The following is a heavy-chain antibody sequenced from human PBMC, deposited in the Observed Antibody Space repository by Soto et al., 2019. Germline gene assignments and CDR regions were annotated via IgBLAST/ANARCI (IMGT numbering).Heavy chain of an antibody. CDR1: GGSISSYY. CDR3: AWGAVADQDWFDP. J-gene: IGHJ5*02. V-gene: IGHV4-59*01. D-gene: IGHD6-19*01. Sequence: SETLSLTCTVSGGSISSYYWSWIRQPPGKGLEWIGYIYKSGSTNYNPSLKSRVTISIDTAKNQFSLKVSSVSAADTALYYCAWGAVADQDWFDPWGRGTLVTVSS. CDR2: IYKSGST.